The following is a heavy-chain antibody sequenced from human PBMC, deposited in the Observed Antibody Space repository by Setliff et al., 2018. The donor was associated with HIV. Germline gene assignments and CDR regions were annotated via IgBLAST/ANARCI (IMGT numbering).Heavy chain of an antibody. Sequence: GASVKVSCKASGYVFTDYDIFWVRQAPGRGLEWIGWISGNNANTNYAQKLQGRVTMTTDTSTSTAYMELRSLRSDDTAVYYCARDPGYKSSWYGAFDIWGQGTMVTVSS. CDR3: ARDPGYKSSWYGAFDI. CDR2: ISGNNANT. CDR1: GYVFTDYD. V-gene: IGHV1-18*01. D-gene: IGHD6-13*01. J-gene: IGHJ3*02.